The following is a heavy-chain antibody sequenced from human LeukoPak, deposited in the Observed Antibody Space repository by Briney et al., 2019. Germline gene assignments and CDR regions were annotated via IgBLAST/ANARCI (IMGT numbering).Heavy chain of an antibody. Sequence: PGGSLRLSCAASGFTFSSYAMNWVRQAPGMGLEWVSAISGSGGSTYYADSLKGRFTISRDNSKNTLYLQMNSLRAEDTAVYYCAKGHYCSSSSCYDFDYWGQGTLVTVSS. V-gene: IGHV3-23*01. J-gene: IGHJ4*02. D-gene: IGHD2-2*01. CDR1: GFTFSSYA. CDR2: ISGSGGST. CDR3: AKGHYCSSSSCYDFDY.